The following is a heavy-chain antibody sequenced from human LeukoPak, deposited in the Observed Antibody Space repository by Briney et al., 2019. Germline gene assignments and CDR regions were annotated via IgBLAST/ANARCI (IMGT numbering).Heavy chain of an antibody. V-gene: IGHV4-39*02. J-gene: IGHJ5*02. CDR2: IYTSGST. CDR1: GVSISSSNSY. CDR3: ARDPKTGTTGFDP. D-gene: IGHD1-1*01. Sequence: PSETLSLTCTVSGVSISSSNSYWGWIRQPPGKGLEWIGRIYTSGSTNYNPSLKSRVNISRDTSKNHFSLKLDSVTAADTAVYYCARDPKTGTTGFDPWGQGTLVTVSS.